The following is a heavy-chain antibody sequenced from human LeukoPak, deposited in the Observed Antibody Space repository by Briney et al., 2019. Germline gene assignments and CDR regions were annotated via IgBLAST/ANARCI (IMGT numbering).Heavy chain of an antibody. V-gene: IGHV4-30-4*01. CDR3: AGDCSGGSCYGAFDI. D-gene: IGHD2-15*01. CDR2: IYDSGST. Sequence: SETLSLTCTVSGASIRSGDYYWSWIRQPPGKGLEWIGYIYDSGSTYYNPSLKSRITISVDTSENRFSLKLSSVTATDTAVYYCAGDCSGGSCYGAFDIWGQGTMVTVSS. CDR1: GASIRSGDYY. J-gene: IGHJ3*02.